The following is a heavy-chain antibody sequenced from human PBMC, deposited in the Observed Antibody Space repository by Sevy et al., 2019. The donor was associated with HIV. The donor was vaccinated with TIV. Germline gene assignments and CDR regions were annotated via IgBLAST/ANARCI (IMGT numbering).Heavy chain of an antibody. CDR1: GFIFGSYA. J-gene: IGHJ4*02. Sequence: VGSLRLSCAASGFIFGSYAMNWVRQAPGKALEWVAVISYEGSHKYYADSVKGRFTISRDSSKNTLYLQMHSLRTDDTAVYYCARDPGSSSSSFDYWGQGTLVTVSS. CDR3: ARDPGSSSSSFDY. D-gene: IGHD6-6*01. V-gene: IGHV3-30-3*01. CDR2: ISYEGSHK.